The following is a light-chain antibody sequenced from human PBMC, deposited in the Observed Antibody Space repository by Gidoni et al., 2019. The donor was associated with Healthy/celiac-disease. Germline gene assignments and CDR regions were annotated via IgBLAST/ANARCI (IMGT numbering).Light chain of an antibody. CDR2: DAS. CDR1: QDISNY. J-gene: IGKJ4*01. V-gene: IGKV1-33*01. Sequence: DIPMPQSPSSLSASVGDRVTITCQASQDISNYLNWYQQKPGKAPKRLIYDASNLETGVPSRFSGSGSGTDFTFTISSLQPEDIATYYCQQYDNLPLTFGGGTKVEIK. CDR3: QQYDNLPLT.